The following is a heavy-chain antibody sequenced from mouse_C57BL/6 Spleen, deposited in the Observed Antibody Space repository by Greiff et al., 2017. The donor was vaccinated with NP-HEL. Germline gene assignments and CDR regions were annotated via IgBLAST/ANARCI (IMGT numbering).Heavy chain of an antibody. D-gene: IGHD1-1*01. CDR1: GFTFTDYY. V-gene: IGHV7-3*01. CDR2: IRNKANGYTT. CDR3: ARDHHDGSSNWYFDV. Sequence: EVKLVESGGGLVQPGGSLSLSCAASGFTFTDYYMSWVRQPPGKALEWLGFIRNKANGYTTEYSASVKGRFTISRDNSQSILYLQMNALRAEDSATYYCARDHHDGSSNWYFDVWGTGTTVTVSS. J-gene: IGHJ1*03.